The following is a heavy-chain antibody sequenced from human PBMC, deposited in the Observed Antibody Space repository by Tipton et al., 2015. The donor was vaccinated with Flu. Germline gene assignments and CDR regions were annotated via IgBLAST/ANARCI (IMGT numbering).Heavy chain of an antibody. CDR1: GFTFDDYA. J-gene: IGHJ4*02. CDR2: IKNDGTST. Sequence: GSLRLSCAASGFTFDDYAMHWVRQPPGKGLEWVSGIKNDGTSTNYGDSVQGRFTISRDIAQNTLFLQMSSLRAEDTAVYYCARGALGRGNTVDFWGQGTLVTVSS. CDR3: ARGALGRGNTVDF. V-gene: IGHV3-74*01. D-gene: IGHD3-16*01.